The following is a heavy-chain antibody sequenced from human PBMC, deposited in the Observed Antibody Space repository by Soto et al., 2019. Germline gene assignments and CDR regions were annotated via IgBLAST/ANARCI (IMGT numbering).Heavy chain of an antibody. J-gene: IGHJ6*02. D-gene: IGHD3-16*01. CDR2: IYYSGST. V-gene: IGHV4-31*03. Sequence: KPSETLSLTCTVSGGSISSGGYYWSWIRQHPGKGLEWIGYIYYSGSTYYNPSLRSRVTISVDTSKNQFSPKLSSVTAADTAVYYCARDRRESLGAGMDVWGQGTTVTVSS. CDR1: GGSISSGGYY. CDR3: ARDRRESLGAGMDV.